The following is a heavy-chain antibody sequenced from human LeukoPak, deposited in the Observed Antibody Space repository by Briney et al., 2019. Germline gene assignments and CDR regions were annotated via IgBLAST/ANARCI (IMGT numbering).Heavy chain of an antibody. CDR3: ARDGHSGGAFDI. CDR2: IYPNSGGT. D-gene: IGHD2-15*01. V-gene: IGHV1-2*02. CDR1: GYTFTGYY. Sequence: ASVKVSCTASGYTFTGYYMHWVRQAPGQGLEWMGWIYPNSGGTNHAQKFQGRVTMTRDTSISTAYMELSRLRSDDTAVYYCARDGHSGGAFDIWGRGTMVTVSS. J-gene: IGHJ3*02.